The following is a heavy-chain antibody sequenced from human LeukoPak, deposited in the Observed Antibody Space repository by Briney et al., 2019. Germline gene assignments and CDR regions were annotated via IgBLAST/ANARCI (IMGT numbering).Heavy chain of an antibody. CDR3: ARGPASGFGELLFHYWYFDL. J-gene: IGHJ2*01. V-gene: IGHV3-48*03. Sequence: GGSLRLSCAASGFTFSSYEMNWVRQPPRKGLECVSYISSSGSTIYYADSVKGRFTISRDNAKNSLYLQMNSLTAEDTAVYYCARGPASGFGELLFHYWYFDLWGRGTLVTVSS. D-gene: IGHD3-10*01. CDR1: GFTFSSYE. CDR2: ISSSGSTI.